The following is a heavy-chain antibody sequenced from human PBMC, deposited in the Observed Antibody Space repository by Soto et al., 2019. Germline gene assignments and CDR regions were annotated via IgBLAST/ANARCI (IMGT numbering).Heavy chain of an antibody. CDR2: IYSGGST. CDR3: ARDRDSRDTDAFDI. V-gene: IGHV3-66*01. J-gene: IGHJ3*02. Sequence: GGSLRLSCAASGFTVSSNYMSWVRQAPGKGLEWVSVIYSGGSTYYADSVKGRFTISRDNSKNTLYLQMNSLRAEDTAVYYCARDRDSRDTDAFDIWGQGTMVTVSS. CDR1: GFTVSSNY. D-gene: IGHD6-13*01.